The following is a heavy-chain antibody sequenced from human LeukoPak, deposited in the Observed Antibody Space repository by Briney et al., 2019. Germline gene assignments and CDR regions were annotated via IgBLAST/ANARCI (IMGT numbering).Heavy chain of an antibody. D-gene: IGHD3-22*01. CDR1: GFTFSSYA. V-gene: IGHV3-30-3*01. J-gene: IGHJ3*02. Sequence: PGGSLRLSCAASGFTFSSYAMHWVRQAPGKGLEWVAVISYDGSNKYYADSVKGRFTISRDNSKNTLYLQMNSLRAEDTAVYYCAREKGYYDSSGYYIDAFDIWGQGTMVTVSS. CDR3: AREKGYYDSSGYYIDAFDI. CDR2: ISYDGSNK.